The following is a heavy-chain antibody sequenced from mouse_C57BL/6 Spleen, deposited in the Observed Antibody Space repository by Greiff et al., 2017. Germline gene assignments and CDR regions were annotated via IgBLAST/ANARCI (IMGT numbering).Heavy chain of an antibody. CDR1: GYTFTDYE. CDR2: IDPETGGT. J-gene: IGHJ4*01. CDR3: TRGAYYYGSSYAMDY. V-gene: IGHV1-15*01. D-gene: IGHD1-1*01. Sequence: QVQLKQSGAELVRPGASVTLSCKASGYTFTDYEMHWVKQTPVHGLEWIGAIDPETGGTAYNQKFKGKAILTADKSSSTAYMELRSLTSEDSAVYYCTRGAYYYGSSYAMDYWGQGTSVTVSS.